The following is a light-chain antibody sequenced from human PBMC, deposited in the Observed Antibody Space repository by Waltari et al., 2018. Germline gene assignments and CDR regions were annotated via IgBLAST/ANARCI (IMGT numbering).Light chain of an antibody. CDR3: SSYTTSSTWV. CDR2: NVS. CDR1: SSDIGNYNY. J-gene: IGLJ3*02. Sequence: SALTLPAAVSGSPGQSITISCNGTSSDIGNYNYVSWYQQHPGKAPKLMIDNVSDRPSGISNRFSGSKSGNTASLTISGLQAEDEADYYCSSYTTSSTWVFGGGTKLTVL. V-gene: IGLV2-14*03.